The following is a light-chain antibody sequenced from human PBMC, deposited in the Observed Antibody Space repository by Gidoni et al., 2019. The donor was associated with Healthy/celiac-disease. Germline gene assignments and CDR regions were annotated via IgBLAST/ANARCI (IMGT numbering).Light chain of an antibody. Sequence: EIVVTQSPATLSLSQGERATLSCRASQSVSSYLAWYQPKPGQAPRRLIYDASNRATGIPARFSCSSSGSDFTLPIRTLEPEDFAVYYCHQRSNWPRSLTFGGGTKVELK. CDR1: QSVSSY. CDR2: DAS. J-gene: IGKJ4*01. V-gene: IGKV3-11*01. CDR3: HQRSNWPRSLT.